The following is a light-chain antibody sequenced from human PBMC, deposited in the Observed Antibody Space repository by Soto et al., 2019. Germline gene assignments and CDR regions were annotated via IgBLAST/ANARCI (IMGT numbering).Light chain of an antibody. CDR2: GTS. V-gene: IGKV3-20*01. Sequence: EIVLTQSPGTLSLSPGETATLSCRASQTVDTNFLAWYQQKPGQAPRLLMFGTSNRATDIPDRFGGSGSGTDFTLTLSRLEPEDVAVYYCQHYSRTLPWTFGQGTKVEIK. CDR1: QTVDTNF. J-gene: IGKJ1*01. CDR3: QHYSRTLPWT.